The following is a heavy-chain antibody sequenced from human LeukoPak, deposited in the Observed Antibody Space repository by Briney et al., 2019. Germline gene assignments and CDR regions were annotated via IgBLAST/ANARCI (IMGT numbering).Heavy chain of an antibody. J-gene: IGHJ4*02. V-gene: IGHV3-7*03. Sequence: AGGYLRLSCAASGDTLSIYMVSWVRQAPGKGLEWGANIKQDGSEKYYVDSVKGRFTISRDNAKNSLYLQMNSLRAEDTAVYYCARDRGRAARFDYWGQGTLVTVSS. D-gene: IGHD6-6*01. CDR2: IKQDGSEK. CDR3: ARDRGRAARFDY. CDR1: GDTLSIYM.